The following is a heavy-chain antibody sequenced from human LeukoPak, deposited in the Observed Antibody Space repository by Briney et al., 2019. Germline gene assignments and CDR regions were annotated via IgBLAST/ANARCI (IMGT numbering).Heavy chain of an antibody. CDR3: ATDPASYCTSSTCDFDY. CDR2: IKQDGSEK. CDR1: GFTFSSYW. J-gene: IGHJ4*02. V-gene: IGHV3-7*01. D-gene: IGHD2-8*01. Sequence: GGSLRLSCAASGFTFSSYWMSWVRQAPGKGLEWVANIKQDGSEKYYVGSVKGRFTISRDNAKSSLYLQMNNLGAEDTAVYYCATDPASYCTSSTCDFDYWGQGTLVTVSS.